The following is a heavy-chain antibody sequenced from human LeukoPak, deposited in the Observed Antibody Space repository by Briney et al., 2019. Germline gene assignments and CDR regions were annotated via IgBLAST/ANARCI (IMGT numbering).Heavy chain of an antibody. CDR1: GFTFSNAW. Sequence: GGSLRLSCAASGFTFSNAWMTWVRQAPGKGLEWVGRIKSKTDGETTDYAAPLKGRFTISRDDSKNTLYLQMNSLKTEDTAVYYCTKFGGYDLRYYYGMDVWGQGTTVTVSS. D-gene: IGHD5-12*01. CDR3: TKFGGYDLRYYYGMDV. V-gene: IGHV3-15*01. J-gene: IGHJ6*02. CDR2: IKSKTDGETT.